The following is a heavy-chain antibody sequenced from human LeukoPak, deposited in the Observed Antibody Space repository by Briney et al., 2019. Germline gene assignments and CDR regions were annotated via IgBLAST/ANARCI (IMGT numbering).Heavy chain of an antibody. D-gene: IGHD3-22*01. CDR1: GFTFSSYA. CDR3: VKVVHYYDSSGHRAEYFQH. CDR2: ISSNGGST. Sequence: PGGSLRLSCSASGFTFSSYAMHWVRQAPGKGLEYVSAISSNGGSTYYADSVKGRFTISRDNSKNTLYLQMSSLRAEDTAVYYCVKVVHYYDSSGHRAEYFQHWGQGTLVTVSS. J-gene: IGHJ1*01. V-gene: IGHV3-64D*09.